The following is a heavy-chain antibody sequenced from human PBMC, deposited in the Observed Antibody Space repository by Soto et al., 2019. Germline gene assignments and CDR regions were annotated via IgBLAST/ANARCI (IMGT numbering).Heavy chain of an antibody. Sequence: GGSLRLSCAASGFTFSSYWMSWVRQAPGKGLEWVANIKQDGSEKYYVDSVKGRFTISRDNAKNSLYLQMNSLRAEDTAVYYCATALKYGDYGPHYWYFDLWGRGTLVTGSS. CDR3: ATALKYGDYGPHYWYFDL. J-gene: IGHJ2*01. D-gene: IGHD4-17*01. V-gene: IGHV3-7*01. CDR1: GFTFSSYW. CDR2: IKQDGSEK.